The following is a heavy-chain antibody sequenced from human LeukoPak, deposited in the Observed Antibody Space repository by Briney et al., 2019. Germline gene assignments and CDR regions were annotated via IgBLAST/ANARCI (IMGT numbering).Heavy chain of an antibody. V-gene: IGHV3-23*01. J-gene: IGHJ6*01. Sequence: AGGSLRLSCTASGFTFSNYARSWLRQAPGKGLEWVSAISRSGGSTDYADSVKGRVTISRDNSRNTLYMQMTSLRADDTAVYYCAKRQGCSGGRCPPADYYNYYGLDVWGQGTTVTVSS. CDR2: ISRSGGST. D-gene: IGHD2-15*01. CDR1: GFTFSNYA. CDR3: AKRQGCSGGRCPPADYYNYYGLDV.